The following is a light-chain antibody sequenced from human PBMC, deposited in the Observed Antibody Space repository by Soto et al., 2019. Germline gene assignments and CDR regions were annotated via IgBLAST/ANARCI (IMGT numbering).Light chain of an antibody. CDR2: GAS. CDR1: QSVTSNY. CDR3: QQYCGSPVT. Sequence: EIVLTQSPGTLSLSPGERATLSCRASQSVTSNYLAWYQQKPGQAPRLLIYGASSRATGIPERFSGSGSGTDFTLTISRLEPEDFAVYYCQQYCGSPVTFGQGTQVEIK. V-gene: IGKV3-20*01. J-gene: IGKJ1*01.